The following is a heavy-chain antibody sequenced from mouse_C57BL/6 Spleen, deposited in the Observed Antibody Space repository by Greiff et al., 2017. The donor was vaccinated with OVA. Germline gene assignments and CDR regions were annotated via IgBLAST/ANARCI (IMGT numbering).Heavy chain of an antibody. J-gene: IGHJ1*03. Sequence: QVQLQQSGAELVRPGASVTLSCKASGYTFTDYEMHWVKQTPVHGLEWIGAIDPETGGTAYNQKFKGKAILTADKSSSTAYMELRSLTSEDSAVYYCTVITTGYFDVWGTGTTVTVSS. CDR1: GYTFTDYE. V-gene: IGHV1-15*01. CDR2: IDPETGGT. CDR3: TVITTGYFDV. D-gene: IGHD1-1*01.